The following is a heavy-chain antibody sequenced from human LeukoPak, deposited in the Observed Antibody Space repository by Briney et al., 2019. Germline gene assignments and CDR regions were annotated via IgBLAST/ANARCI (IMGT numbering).Heavy chain of an antibody. J-gene: IGHJ4*02. V-gene: IGHV1-2*02. D-gene: IGHD3-22*01. CDR3: ARSYDSSGYYDY. CDR1: GYTFTGYY. Sequence: ASVKVSCKASGYTFTGYYMHWVRQAPGQGLEWMGWINPNSGGTNYAQKFQGRVTMTRDTSISAAYMELSRLRSDDTAVYYCARSYDSSGYYDYWGQGTLVTVSS. CDR2: INPNSGGT.